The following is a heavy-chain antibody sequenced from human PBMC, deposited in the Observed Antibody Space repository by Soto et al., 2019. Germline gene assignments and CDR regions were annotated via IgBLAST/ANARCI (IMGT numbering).Heavy chain of an antibody. CDR3: AKESGLHDFWSGYYRVLDY. CDR2: IKQDGSEK. J-gene: IGHJ4*02. Sequence: PGGSLRLSCAASGFTFSSYWMSWVRQAPGKGLEWVANIKQDGSEKYYVDSVRGRFTISRDNAKDTLYLHMNSLRAEDTATYYCAKESGLHDFWSGYYRVLDYWGQGTPVTVSS. CDR1: GFTFSSYW. D-gene: IGHD3-3*01. V-gene: IGHV3-7*05.